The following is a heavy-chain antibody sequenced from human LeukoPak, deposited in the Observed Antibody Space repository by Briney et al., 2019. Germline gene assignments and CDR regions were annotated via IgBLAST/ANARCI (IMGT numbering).Heavy chain of an antibody. Sequence: SETLSLTCTVSGGSISSSSYYWGWIRQPPGKGLEWIGSIYYSGSTYYNPSLKSRVTISVDTSKNQFSLKLSSVTAADTAVYYCARSDLYCSSTSCYMDAFDIWGQGTMVTVSS. CDR2: IYYSGST. J-gene: IGHJ3*02. D-gene: IGHD2-2*02. CDR1: GGSISSSSYY. V-gene: IGHV4-39*07. CDR3: ARSDLYCSSTSCYMDAFDI.